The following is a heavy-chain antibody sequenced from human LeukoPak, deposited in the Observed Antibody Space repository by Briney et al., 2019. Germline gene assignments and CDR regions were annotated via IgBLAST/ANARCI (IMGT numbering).Heavy chain of an antibody. CDR1: GGSISSYY. CDR3: ARQEGVATTFDY. V-gene: IGHV4-59*01. D-gene: IGHD5-12*01. CDR2: IYYSGST. J-gene: IGHJ4*02. Sequence: PSETLSLTCTVSGGSISSYYWSWIRQPPGKGLEGIGYIYYSGSTNYNPSLKSRVPISVDTSKNQFSLKLSSVTAADTAVYYCARQEGVATTFDYWGQGTLVTVSS.